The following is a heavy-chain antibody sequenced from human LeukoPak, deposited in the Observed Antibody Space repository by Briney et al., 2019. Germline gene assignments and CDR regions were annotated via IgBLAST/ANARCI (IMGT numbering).Heavy chain of an antibody. CDR3: ARGGGPYDSSKE. CDR2: IHPNSGGT. V-gene: IGHV1-2*06. J-gene: IGHJ4*02. Sequence: ASVRVSCKASGYTFTGYYIHWVRQAPGQGLEWMGRIHPNSGGTNYAQRFQGRVTMSRDTSITTAYLDLSRLRSDDTAVYYCARGGGPYDSSKEWGQGTLVTVSS. D-gene: IGHD3-22*01. CDR1: GYTFTGYY.